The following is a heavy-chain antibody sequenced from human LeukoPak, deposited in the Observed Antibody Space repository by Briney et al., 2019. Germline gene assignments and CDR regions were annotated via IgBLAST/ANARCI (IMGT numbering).Heavy chain of an antibody. Sequence: GGSLRLSCAAAGFTFSNYGLSWVRQAPGKGLEWVSGISGGGGNTYYADSVKGRFTISRDNSKNTLYLQMNSLRAEDTAVYYCAKDARGYSYGTGMGYWGQGTLVTVSS. CDR1: GFTFSNYG. J-gene: IGHJ4*02. CDR2: ISGGGGNT. D-gene: IGHD5-18*01. CDR3: AKDARGYSYGTGMGY. V-gene: IGHV3-23*01.